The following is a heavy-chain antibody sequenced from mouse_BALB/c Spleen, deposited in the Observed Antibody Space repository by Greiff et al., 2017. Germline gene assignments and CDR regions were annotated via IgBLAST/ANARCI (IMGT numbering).Heavy chain of an antibody. Sequence: EVQVVESGGGLVKPGGSLKLSCAASGFTFSSYAMSWVRQTPEKRLEWVASISSGGSTYYPDSVKGRFTISRDNAKNTLYLQMSSLKSEDTAMYYCARGDYGSSYYFDYWGQGTTLTVSS. J-gene: IGHJ2*01. CDR2: ISSGGST. D-gene: IGHD1-1*01. CDR3: ARGDYGSSYYFDY. V-gene: IGHV5-6-5*01. CDR1: GFTFSSYA.